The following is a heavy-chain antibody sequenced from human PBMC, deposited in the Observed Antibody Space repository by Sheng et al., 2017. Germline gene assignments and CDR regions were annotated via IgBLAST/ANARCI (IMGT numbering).Heavy chain of an antibody. J-gene: IGHJ5*02. V-gene: IGHV4-34*01. D-gene: IGHD2-2*01. CDR2: INHSGST. Sequence: QVQLQQWGAGLLKPSETLSLTCAVYGGSFSGYYWSWIRQPPGKGLEWIGEINHSGSTNYNPSLKSRVTISVDTSKNQFSLKLSSVTAADTAVYYCARGRYCSSTSCYHNWFDPWGQGTLVTVSS. CDR1: GGSFSGYY. CDR3: ARGRYCSSTSCYHNWFDP.